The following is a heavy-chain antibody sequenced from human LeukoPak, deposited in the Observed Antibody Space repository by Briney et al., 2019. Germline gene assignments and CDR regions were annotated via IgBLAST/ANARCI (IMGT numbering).Heavy chain of an antibody. D-gene: IGHD6-13*01. CDR3: AKHLNSSSWYPGGY. CDR1: GFTFSSYA. Sequence: GGSLRLSCAASGFTFSSYAMSWVRQAPGKGLEWVSAISGSGGSTYYADSVKGRFTISRDNSKNTLYPQMNSLRAEDTAVYYCAKHLNSSSWYPGGYWGQGTLVTVSS. V-gene: IGHV3-23*01. CDR2: ISGSGGST. J-gene: IGHJ4*02.